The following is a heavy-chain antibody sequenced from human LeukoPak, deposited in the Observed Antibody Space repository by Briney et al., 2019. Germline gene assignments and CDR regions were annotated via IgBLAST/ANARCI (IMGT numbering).Heavy chain of an antibody. CDR2: IYSGGST. Sequence: GGSLRLSCAASGFTVSSNYMSWVRQAPGKGLEWVSVIYSGGSTYYADSVKGRFTISRDSSKNTQYLQMNSLRAEDTAVYYCASSYGETSYYYYGMDVWGQGTTVTVSS. J-gene: IGHJ6*02. CDR3: ASSYGETSYYYYGMDV. CDR1: GFTVSSNY. D-gene: IGHD4-17*01. V-gene: IGHV3-53*01.